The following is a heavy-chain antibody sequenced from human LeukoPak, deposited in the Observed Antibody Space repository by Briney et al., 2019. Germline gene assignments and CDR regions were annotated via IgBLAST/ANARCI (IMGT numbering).Heavy chain of an antibody. CDR3: AINYYAHFDY. CDR1: GFTFTRFW. D-gene: IGHD3-10*01. CDR2: IKTDGSEK. V-gene: IGHV3-7*05. Sequence: GGSLRLSCEASGFTFTRFWMTWVRQAPGKGLEWVANIKTDGSEKHYVDSVKGRFTISRDNAKNSLYLQMNSLRDEDTAVYYCAINYYAHFDYWGQGTLVTVSS. J-gene: IGHJ4*02.